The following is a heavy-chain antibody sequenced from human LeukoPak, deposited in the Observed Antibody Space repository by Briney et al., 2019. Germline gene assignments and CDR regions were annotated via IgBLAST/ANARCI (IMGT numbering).Heavy chain of an antibody. CDR3: ARIVGGSQDF. Sequence: SQTLSLTCAISGDSVSSNSAAWNWIRQSPSRGLEWLRRTYHRSRWYNDYAVSVRSRITINPDTSKNQFSLQLKSVTPEDTAVYYCARIVGGSQDFWGQGTLVTVSS. J-gene: IGHJ4*02. V-gene: IGHV6-1*01. D-gene: IGHD3-16*02. CDR2: TYHRSRWYN. CDR1: GDSVSSNSAA.